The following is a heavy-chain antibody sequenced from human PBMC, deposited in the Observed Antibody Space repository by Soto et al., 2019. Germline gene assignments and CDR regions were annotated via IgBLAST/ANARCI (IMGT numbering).Heavy chain of an antibody. D-gene: IGHD4-4*01. CDR1: GYTFTGYY. J-gene: IGHJ6*02. CDR3: ARVLWTTVGKSYGMDV. CDR2: INPNSGGT. V-gene: IGHV1-2*02. Sequence: ASVKVSCKASGYTFTGYYMHWVRQAPGQGLEWMGWINPNSGGTNYAQKFQGRVTMTRDTSISTAYMELSRLRSDDTAVYYCARVLWTTVGKSYGMDVWGQGTPVTVSS.